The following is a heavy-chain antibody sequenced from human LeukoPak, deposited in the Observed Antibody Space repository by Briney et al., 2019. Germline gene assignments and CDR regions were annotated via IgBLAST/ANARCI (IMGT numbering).Heavy chain of an antibody. V-gene: IGHV3-53*01. CDR3: ARVLRYCSGGNCYSGGLGYMDV. Sequence: GGSLRLSCAASGFTVSSNYMTWVRQAPGKGLEWVSVIHKSAITYYADTVKGRFTISRDNAKNSLFLQMNSLRAEDTAVYYCARVLRYCSGGNCYSGGLGYMDVWGKGTTVTISS. D-gene: IGHD2-15*01. J-gene: IGHJ6*03. CDR1: GFTVSSNY. CDR2: IHKSAIT.